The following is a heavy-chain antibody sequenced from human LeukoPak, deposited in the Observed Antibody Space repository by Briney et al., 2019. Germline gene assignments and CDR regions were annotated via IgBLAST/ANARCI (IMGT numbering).Heavy chain of an antibody. V-gene: IGHV3-30*02. CDR1: GFTFSSYG. D-gene: IGHD2-2*01. Sequence: GGSLRLSCAASGFTFSSYGMHWVRQAPGKGLEWVAFIPFDGSNKYYADSVKGRFTISRDNSKNTLYLQMNSLRAEDTAVYYCAKDDCSTSCYGFRNYYYYMDVWGKGTTVTVSS. CDR2: IPFDGSNK. J-gene: IGHJ6*03. CDR3: AKDDCSTSCYGFRNYYYYMDV.